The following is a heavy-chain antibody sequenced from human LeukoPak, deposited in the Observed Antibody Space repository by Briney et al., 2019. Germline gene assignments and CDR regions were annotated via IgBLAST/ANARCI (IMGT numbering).Heavy chain of an antibody. CDR1: GYTFSSYG. Sequence: ASVKVSCKASGYTFSSYGISWVRQAPGQGLEWTGWISAYNGNRNYAQKLQGRVTMTTDTSTSTAYMELRSLRSDDTAVYYCAREEAYCGGDCYSFAFDIWGQGTMVTVSS. J-gene: IGHJ3*02. D-gene: IGHD2-21*02. V-gene: IGHV1-18*01. CDR3: AREEAYCGGDCYSFAFDI. CDR2: ISAYNGNR.